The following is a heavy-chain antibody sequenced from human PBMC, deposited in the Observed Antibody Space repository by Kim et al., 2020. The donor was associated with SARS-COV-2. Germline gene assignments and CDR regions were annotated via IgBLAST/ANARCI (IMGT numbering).Heavy chain of an antibody. CDR1: GFTFSNAW. J-gene: IGHJ6*02. Sequence: GGSLRLSCAASGFTFSNAWMSWVRQAPGKGLEWVGRIKSKTDGGTTDYAAPVKGRFAISRDDSKNTLYLQMNSLKTEDTAVYYCTTSHIPAAIGTLYYYYGMDVCGQGTTVSVSS. CDR3: TTSHIPAAIGTLYYYYGMDV. CDR2: IKSKTDGGTT. D-gene: IGHD2-2*02. V-gene: IGHV3-15*01.